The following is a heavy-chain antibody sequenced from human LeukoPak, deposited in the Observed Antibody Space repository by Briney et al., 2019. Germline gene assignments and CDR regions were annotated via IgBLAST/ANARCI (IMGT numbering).Heavy chain of an antibody. D-gene: IGHD4-17*01. CDR3: ARERHTSGLRRPGWFDP. J-gene: IGHJ5*02. Sequence: SETLSLTCTVSGGSISSSSYYWGWIRQPPGKGLEWIGSIYYSGSTNYNPSLKSRVTISVDTSKNQFSLKLSSVTAADTAVYYCARERHTSGLRRPGWFDPWGQGTLVTVSS. V-gene: IGHV4-39*07. CDR2: IYYSGST. CDR1: GGSISSSSYY.